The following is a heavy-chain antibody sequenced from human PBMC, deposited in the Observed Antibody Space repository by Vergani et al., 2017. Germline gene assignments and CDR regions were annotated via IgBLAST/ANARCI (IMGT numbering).Heavy chain of an antibody. D-gene: IGHD3-10*01. CDR1: GFTFSNSA. J-gene: IGHJ4*01. CDR2: ISGPGLST. Sequence: EVQLLASGGGLVQPGGSLRVSCAASGFTFSNSAVSWVRQAPGRGLAWVSSISGPGLSTYYADSVKGRFSISRDNSKNTVFLQMHSLRAEDTAIYYCVKEKIDLGSYFFDSWGHGILVTVSS. V-gene: IGHV3-23*01. CDR3: VKEKIDLGSYFFDS.